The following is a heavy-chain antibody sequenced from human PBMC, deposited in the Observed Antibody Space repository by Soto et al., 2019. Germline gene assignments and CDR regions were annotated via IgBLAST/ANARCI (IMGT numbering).Heavy chain of an antibody. J-gene: IGHJ4*02. CDR2: ISAYNGNT. V-gene: IGHV1-18*01. CDR3: ANDLGQQLLAY. D-gene: IGHD5-18*01. CDR1: GYSFTSYG. Sequence: QVQLVQSGAEVKKPGASVKVSCKASGYSFTSYGISWVRQAPGQGLEWMGWISAYNGNTKYAQKLQGRVPMTTDTSTSTGNMERRSLTADDTAVYYCANDLGQQLLAYWGQGTLVTFSS.